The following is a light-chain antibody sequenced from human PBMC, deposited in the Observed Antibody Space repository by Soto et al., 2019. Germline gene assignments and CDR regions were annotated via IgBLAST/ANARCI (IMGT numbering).Light chain of an antibody. V-gene: IGKV1-5*01. J-gene: IGKJ1*01. Sequence: IPITPSPFTLSASVGERVTNTFPASQSISSWLAWYQQKPGKAPKLLIYDASSLESGVPSRFSGSGSGTEFTLTISSLQPDDFATYYCQQYNSYSRTFGQGTKVDIK. CDR2: DAS. CDR3: QQYNSYSRT. CDR1: QSISSW.